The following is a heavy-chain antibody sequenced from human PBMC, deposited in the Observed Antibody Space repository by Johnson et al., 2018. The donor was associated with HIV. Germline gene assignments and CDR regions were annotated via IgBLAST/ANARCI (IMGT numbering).Heavy chain of an antibody. V-gene: IGHV3-30*02. J-gene: IGHJ3*02. CDR2: IRYDGSNK. D-gene: IGHD3-16*02. CDR1: GFTFSSYG. CDR3: ARDRVITFGGVIGRGAFDI. Sequence: QVQLVESGGGLVKPGGSLRLSCAASGFTFSSYGMHWVRQAPGKGLEWVAFIRYDGSNKYYADSVKGRFTISRDNSKNTLYLQMGSLRAEDMAGDYCARDRVITFGGVIGRGAFDIWGQGTMVTVSS.